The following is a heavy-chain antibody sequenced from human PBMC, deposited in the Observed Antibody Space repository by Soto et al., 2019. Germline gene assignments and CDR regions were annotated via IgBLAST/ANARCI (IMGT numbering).Heavy chain of an antibody. CDR3: ARPEYSSSSYGMDV. CDR1: GFTVSSKY. D-gene: IGHD6-6*01. CDR2: ISSSSSTI. V-gene: IGHV3-48*02. Sequence: SGFTVSSKYMSWVRQAPGKGLEWVSYISSSSSTIYYADSVKGRFTISRDNAKNSLYLQMNSLRDEDTAVYYCARPEYSSSSYGMDVWGQGTTVTVS. J-gene: IGHJ6*02.